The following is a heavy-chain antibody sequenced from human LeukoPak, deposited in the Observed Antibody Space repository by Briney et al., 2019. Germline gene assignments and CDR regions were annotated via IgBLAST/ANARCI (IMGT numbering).Heavy chain of an antibody. D-gene: IGHD5-18*01. Sequence: PGGSLRLSCEVSGFTFSSYAMHWVRQAPGKGLGWVSGISWSSGIIGYANSVKGRFTISRDNAKNSLYLQMNSLRAEDTALYYCAKEGVDTAMITDSSSWYYFDYWGQGTLVTVSS. J-gene: IGHJ4*02. CDR3: AKEGVDTAMITDSSSWYYFDY. CDR1: GFTFSSYA. CDR2: ISWSSGII. V-gene: IGHV3-9*01.